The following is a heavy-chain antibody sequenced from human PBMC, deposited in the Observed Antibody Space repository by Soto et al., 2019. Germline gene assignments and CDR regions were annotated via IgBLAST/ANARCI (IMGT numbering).Heavy chain of an antibody. CDR1: GYTFTSYG. V-gene: IGHV1-18*01. J-gene: IGHJ4*02. Sequence: GASVKVSCKASGYTFTSYGISWVRQAPGQGLEWMGWISAYNGNTNYAQKLQGRVTMTTDTSTSTAYMELRSLRSDDTAVYYCARVLPYPLLLGELSSNFVYWGQGTLVTVSS. CDR3: ARVLPYPLLLGELSSNFVY. D-gene: IGHD3-16*02. CDR2: ISAYNGNT.